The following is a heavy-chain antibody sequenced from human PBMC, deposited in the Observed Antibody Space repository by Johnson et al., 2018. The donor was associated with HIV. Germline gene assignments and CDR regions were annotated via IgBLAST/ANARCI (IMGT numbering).Heavy chain of an antibody. V-gene: IGHV3-23*04. D-gene: IGHD6-19*01. CDR1: GFTFSSYW. CDR2: ISGSGGST. CDR3: AKTRSSGWFSDAFDI. J-gene: IGHJ3*02. Sequence: VQLVESGGGLVQPGGSLRLSCAAYGFTFSSYWMSWVRQAPGKGLEWVAAISGSGGSTYYADSVKGRFTISSDNSKNTLYLQMNSLRAEDTAVYYCAKTRSSGWFSDAFDIWGQGTMVTVSS.